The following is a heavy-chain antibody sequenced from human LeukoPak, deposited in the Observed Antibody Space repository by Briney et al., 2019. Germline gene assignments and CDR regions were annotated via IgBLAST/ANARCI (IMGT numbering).Heavy chain of an antibody. J-gene: IGHJ4*02. Sequence: GGSLRLSCAASGFTFSTYAMNWVRQAPGRGLEWVSSINPSGSTIFYADSVKGRFTIPRDNAKNSLYLQMNSLRAEDTALYFCASGIRERGFDYWGQGTLVTVSS. CDR1: GFTFSTYA. CDR2: INPSGSTI. D-gene: IGHD1-1*01. V-gene: IGHV3-21*01. CDR3: ASGIRERGFDY.